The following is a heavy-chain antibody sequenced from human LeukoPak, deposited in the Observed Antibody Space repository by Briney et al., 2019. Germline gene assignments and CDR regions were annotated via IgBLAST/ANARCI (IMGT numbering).Heavy chain of an antibody. V-gene: IGHV3-23*01. J-gene: IGHJ4*02. CDR1: GFTFSSYA. CDR3: AKDPIAAADDY. CDR2: ISGGST. D-gene: IGHD6-13*01. Sequence: GWSLRLSCAASGFTFSSYAMSWVRQAPGKGLEWVSAISGGSTYYADSVKGRFTISRDNSKNTLYLQMNSLRAEDTAVYYCAKDPIAAADDYWGQGTLVTVSS.